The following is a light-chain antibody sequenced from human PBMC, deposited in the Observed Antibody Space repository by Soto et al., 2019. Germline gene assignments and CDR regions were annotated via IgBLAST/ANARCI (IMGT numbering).Light chain of an antibody. CDR2: GNS. V-gene: IGLV1-40*01. J-gene: IGLJ1*01. Sequence: QSVLTQPPSVSGAPGQRVTISCTGSSSNIGAGYDVHWYQQLPGTAPKLLIYGNSNRPSGVPDGFSGCKSGTSASLAITGRQAEDEAHYYCQSYDSSLSGFYVFGTGTKLTVL. CDR1: SSNIGAGYD. CDR3: QSYDSSLSGFYV.